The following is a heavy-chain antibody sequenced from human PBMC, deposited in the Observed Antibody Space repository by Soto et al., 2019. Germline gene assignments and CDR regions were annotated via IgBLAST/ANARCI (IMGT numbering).Heavy chain of an antibody. D-gene: IGHD6-19*01. CDR1: GFTFSSYA. V-gene: IGHV3-23*01. Sequence: EVQLLESGGGLAQPGGSLRLSCAASGFTFSSYAMSWVRQAPGKGLEWVSAISASGGSTYYADSVKGRFTISRDNSKNELFLQVNSLRAEDTAVYYCANAGSGWWYSFDYWGQGTLVTVSS. J-gene: IGHJ4*02. CDR2: ISASGGST. CDR3: ANAGSGWWYSFDY.